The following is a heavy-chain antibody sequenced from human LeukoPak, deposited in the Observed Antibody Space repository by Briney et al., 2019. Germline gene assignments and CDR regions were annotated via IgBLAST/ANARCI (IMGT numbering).Heavy chain of an antibody. CDR3: ARETSLAGFASGLGFNY. J-gene: IGHJ4*02. CDR2: IYYSGST. D-gene: IGHD6-19*01. Sequence: SGTLSPTCTVSGGSISSYYWSWIRQPPGKGLEWIGYIYYSGSTNYNPSLKSRVTMSIDTSKNQFSLKLTSVTAADTATYYCARETSLAGFASGLGFNYWGQGILVTVSS. CDR1: GGSISSYY. V-gene: IGHV4-59*01.